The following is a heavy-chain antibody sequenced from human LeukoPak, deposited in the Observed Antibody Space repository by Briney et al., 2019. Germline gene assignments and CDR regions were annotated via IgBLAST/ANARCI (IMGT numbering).Heavy chain of an antibody. J-gene: IGHJ4*02. CDR2: ISGSGGST. D-gene: IGHD3-22*01. CDR3: AKFDYDSSGYNDY. V-gene: IGHV3-23*01. CDR1: GFTFGSYR. Sequence: GGSLRLSCAASGFTFGSYRMTWVRQAPGKGLEWVSAISGSGGSTYYADSVKGRFTISRDNSKDTLYLQMNSLRAEDTAVYYCAKFDYDSSGYNDYWGQGTLVTVSS.